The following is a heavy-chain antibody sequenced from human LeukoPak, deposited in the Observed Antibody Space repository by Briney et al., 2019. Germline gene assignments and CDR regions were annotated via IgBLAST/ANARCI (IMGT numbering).Heavy chain of an antibody. CDR3: ARGMYYYDSSGYYYEFGLFDY. CDR2: INPNSGGT. D-gene: IGHD3-22*01. Sequence: ASVKVSCKASGYTFTGYYMHWVRQAPGQGLEWMGWINPNSGGTNYAQKFQGRVTMTRDTSISTAYMELSRLRSDDTAVYYCARGMYYYDSSGYYYEFGLFDYWGQGTLVTVSS. J-gene: IGHJ4*02. CDR1: GYTFTGYY. V-gene: IGHV1-2*02.